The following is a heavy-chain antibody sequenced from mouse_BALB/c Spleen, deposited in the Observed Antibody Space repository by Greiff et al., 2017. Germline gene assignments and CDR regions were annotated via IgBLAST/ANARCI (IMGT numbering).Heavy chain of an antibody. V-gene: IGHV5-17*02. Sequence: EVQRVESGGGLVQPGGSRKLSCAASGFTFSSFGMHWVRQAPEKGLEWVAYISSGSSTIYYADTVKGRFTISRDNPKNTLFLQMTSLRSEDTAMYYCARDYRYGGDAMDYWGQGTSVTVSS. CDR2: ISSGSSTI. CDR3: ARDYRYGGDAMDY. CDR1: GFTFSSFG. J-gene: IGHJ4*01. D-gene: IGHD2-14*01.